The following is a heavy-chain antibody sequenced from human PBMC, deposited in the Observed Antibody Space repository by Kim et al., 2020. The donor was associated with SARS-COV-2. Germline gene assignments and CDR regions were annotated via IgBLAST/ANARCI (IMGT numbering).Heavy chain of an antibody. D-gene: IGHD3-22*01. V-gene: IGHV5-51*01. Sequence: GESLKISCKGSGYSFTSYWIGWVRQMPGKGLEWMGIIYPGDSDTRYSPSFQGQVTISADKSISTAYLQWSSLKASDTAMYYCARFSPSWSSGYYSGDAFDIWGQGTMVTVSS. J-gene: IGHJ3*02. CDR1: GYSFTSYW. CDR2: IYPGDSDT. CDR3: ARFSPSWSSGYYSGDAFDI.